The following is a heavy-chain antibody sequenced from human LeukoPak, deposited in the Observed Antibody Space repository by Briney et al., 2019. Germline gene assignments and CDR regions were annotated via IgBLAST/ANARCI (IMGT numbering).Heavy chain of an antibody. J-gene: IGHJ4*02. Sequence: GGSLRLSCAASGFTFSNAWMSWVRQAPGKGLEWVGRIKSKTDGGTTDYAVPVKGRFTISRDDSKNRQYLQMNSLKTEDTALYYCTTWAVDYGGWYYFDYWGQGTLVTVSS. CDR3: TTWAVDYGGWYYFDY. V-gene: IGHV3-15*05. D-gene: IGHD4-23*01. CDR1: GFTFSNAW. CDR2: IKSKTDGGTT.